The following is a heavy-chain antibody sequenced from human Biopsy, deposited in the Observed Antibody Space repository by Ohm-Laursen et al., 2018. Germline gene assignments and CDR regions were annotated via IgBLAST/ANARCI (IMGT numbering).Heavy chain of an antibody. J-gene: IGHJ4*02. CDR1: GFTFSRYA. D-gene: IGHD3-22*01. Sequence: SRRLSCTAAGFTFSRYARSWVRQAPGKGLVWVSAITSSGDTTYYSDSVKGRFTISRDSSKNTLHLQMNSLRAEDTAVYYCAKDQGYYYDRSVYYYFDYWGQGTLVTVSS. V-gene: IGHV3-23*01. CDR2: ITSSGDTT. CDR3: AKDQGYYYDRSVYYYFDY.